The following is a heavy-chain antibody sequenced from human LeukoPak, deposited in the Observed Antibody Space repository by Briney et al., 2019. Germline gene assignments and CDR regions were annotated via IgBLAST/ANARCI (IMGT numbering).Heavy chain of an antibody. CDR2: ISGSGGST. J-gene: IGHJ4*02. V-gene: IGHV3-23*01. CDR1: GFTFSSYA. CDR3: AKATTGVAGVLWYENDY. D-gene: IGHD3-10*01. Sequence: PGGSLRLSCAASGFTFSSYAMSWVRQAPGKGLEWVSAISGSGGSTYYADSVKGRFTISRDNSKNTLYLKMNSLRAEDTAVYYCAKATTGVAGVLWYENDYWGQGTLVTVSS.